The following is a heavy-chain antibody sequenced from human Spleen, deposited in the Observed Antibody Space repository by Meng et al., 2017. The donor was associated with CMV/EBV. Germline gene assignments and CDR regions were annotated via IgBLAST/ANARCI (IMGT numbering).Heavy chain of an antibody. CDR3: AKAGLYSSGWDDFDY. D-gene: IGHD6-19*01. CDR2: ISWDGGST. CDR1: GFTFDDYT. Sequence: GESLKISCAASGFTFDDYTMHWVRQAPGKGLEWVSLISWDGGSTYYADSVKGRFTISRDNSKNSLYLQMNSLRTEDTAWYYCAKAGLYSSGWDDFDYWGQGTLVTVSS. J-gene: IGHJ4*02. V-gene: IGHV3-43*01.